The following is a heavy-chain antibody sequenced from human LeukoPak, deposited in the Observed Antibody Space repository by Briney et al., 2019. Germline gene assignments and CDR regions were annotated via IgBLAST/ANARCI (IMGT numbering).Heavy chain of an antibody. D-gene: IGHD2-21*01. CDR1: GYTFSDYD. V-gene: IGHV1-8*01. CDR3: ARVVMKAFYYYYMDV. J-gene: IGHJ6*03. CDR2: MNPTSGDT. Sequence: ASVKVSCKASGYTFSDYDVNWVRQAPGQGLGWMGWMNPTSGDTGYAQKFQGRVTMTRSISKNTAYMELSRLRSEDTAVYFCARVVMKAFYYYYMDVWGKGTTIIISS.